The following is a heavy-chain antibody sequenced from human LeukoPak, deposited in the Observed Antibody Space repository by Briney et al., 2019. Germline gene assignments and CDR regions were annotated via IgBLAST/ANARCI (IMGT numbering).Heavy chain of an antibody. D-gene: IGHD4-17*01. V-gene: IGHV3-73*01. CDR1: GFTFSGSA. CDR3: TRTTVTMADWFDP. CDR2: IRTKGKSYAT. Sequence: QSGGSLRLSCAASGFTFSGSAMHWVRQASGKGLEWVGRIRTKGKSYATEYAASVKGRFIISRDDLKNTAYLQMNSLKIEDTAVYYCTRTTVTMADWFDPWGQGTLVTVSS. J-gene: IGHJ5*02.